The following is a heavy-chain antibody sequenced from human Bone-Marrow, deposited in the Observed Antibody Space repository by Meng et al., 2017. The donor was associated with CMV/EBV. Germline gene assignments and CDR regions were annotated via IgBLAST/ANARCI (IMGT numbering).Heavy chain of an antibody. CDR3: AIDVGGGRDSGGFDY. V-gene: IGHV3-30*04. CDR2: ISYDGSNK. J-gene: IGHJ4*02. Sequence: GESLKISCAASGFTFSSYAMHWVRQAPGKGLEWVAVISYDGSNKYYADSVKGRFTISRDNSKNTLYLQMNSLRAEDKAVDYCAIDVGGGRDSGGFDYWGQGTMVTVSS. CDR1: GFTFSSYA. D-gene: IGHD1-26*01.